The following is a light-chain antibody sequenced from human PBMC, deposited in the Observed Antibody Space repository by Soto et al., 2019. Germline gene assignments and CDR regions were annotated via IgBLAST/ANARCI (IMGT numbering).Light chain of an antibody. Sequence: EIVMTQSPATLSVSPGERATLSCRASQSVSSNLAWYQQKPGQAPRLLMYGASNRATGIPAKFSGSGSGTEFTLTISSLQSEDFAVYYCQQYNNWPITFGQGTRLDI. V-gene: IGKV3-15*01. CDR1: QSVSSN. CDR3: QQYNNWPIT. CDR2: GAS. J-gene: IGKJ5*01.